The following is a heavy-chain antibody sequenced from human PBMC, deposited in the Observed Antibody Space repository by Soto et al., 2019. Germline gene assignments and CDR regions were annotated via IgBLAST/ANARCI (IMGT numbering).Heavy chain of an antibody. Sequence: QVHLQESGPGLVKPSETLSLTCIVSGGSVTSGNYYWSWIRQSPGKGLEWMGYIYYGGSTDYNPSLTSRVTISVDTSKTQFFLTLKSVTAADTAVYYCARESYGDYVYWGQGILVSVSS. J-gene: IGHJ4*02. CDR2: IYYGGST. CDR3: ARESYGDYVY. V-gene: IGHV4-61*01. D-gene: IGHD4-17*01. CDR1: GGSVTSGNYY.